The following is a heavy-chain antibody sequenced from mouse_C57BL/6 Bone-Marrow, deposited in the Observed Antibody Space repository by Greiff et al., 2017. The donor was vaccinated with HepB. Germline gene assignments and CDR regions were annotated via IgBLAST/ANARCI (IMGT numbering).Heavy chain of an antibody. CDR2: IYPGSGST. Sequence: QVQLQQPGAELVKPGASVKLSCKASGYTFTSYWIPWVKQRPGQGLEWIGDIYPGSGSTNYNAKFKSKATLTVDTSSSTAYMQLSSLTSEDSAVYYCARRSCEDTPYAMDYWGQGTSVTVSS. V-gene: IGHV1-55*01. CDR1: GYTFTSYW. D-gene: IGHD5-1-1*01. J-gene: IGHJ4*01. CDR3: ARRSCEDTPYAMDY.